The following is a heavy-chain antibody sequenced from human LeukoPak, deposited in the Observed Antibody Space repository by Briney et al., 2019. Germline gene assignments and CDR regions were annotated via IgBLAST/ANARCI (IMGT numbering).Heavy chain of an antibody. CDR3: AKAGWITIFGVVSHFDY. CDR2: ISGSGGST. V-gene: IGHV3-23*01. CDR1: GFTFSSYA. Sequence: GGSLRLSCAASGFTFSSYAMSWVRQAPGKGLEWGSAISGSGGSTYYADSVKGRFTIPRDNCKNTLYLQMNSLRAEDTAVYYCAKAGWITIFGVVSHFDYWGQGTLVTVSS. D-gene: IGHD3-3*01. J-gene: IGHJ4*02.